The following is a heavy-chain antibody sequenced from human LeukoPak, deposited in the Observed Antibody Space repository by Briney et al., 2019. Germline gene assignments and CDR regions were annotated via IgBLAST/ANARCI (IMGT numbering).Heavy chain of an antibody. CDR3: ARDDYFDC. V-gene: IGHV3-48*03. CDR2: ISGSGSAI. CDR1: GFKFSSYG. J-gene: IGHJ4*02. Sequence: GGSLGLACAASGFKFSSYGMHWVRQAPGKGLEWVSKISGSGSAIYYADSVKGRFTISRDNGKNSLYLQMNSLRVEDTAFYYCARDDYFDCWGQGTLVTVSS.